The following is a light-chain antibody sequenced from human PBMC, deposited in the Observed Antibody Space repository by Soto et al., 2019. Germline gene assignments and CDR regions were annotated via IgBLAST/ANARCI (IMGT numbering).Light chain of an antibody. CDR1: QSVNSNY. V-gene: IGKV3-20*01. CDR3: QQYDSTPPT. J-gene: IGKJ1*01. CDR2: GAS. Sequence: EIVLTQSPRTLSVSPGERATLSCRASQSVNSNYLAWYQRKPGQAPRLLIYGASNRATDIPYRFSASGSGTDFTLTITRLEAEDFAVYYCQQYDSTPPTFGQGTKVEVK.